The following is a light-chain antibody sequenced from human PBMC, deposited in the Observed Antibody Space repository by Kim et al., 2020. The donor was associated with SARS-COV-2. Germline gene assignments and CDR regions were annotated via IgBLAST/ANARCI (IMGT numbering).Light chain of an antibody. V-gene: IGLV3-1*01. CDR1: NLGDKY. CDR3: QAWDSSIYYV. Sequence: SYVLTQPPSVSVSPGQTASITCSGDNLGDKYACWYQQKPGQSPVLVIYQDNKRPSGIPERFSGSNSGNTATLTISGTQAMDEADYFCQAWDSSIYYVFGTGTKVTVL. CDR2: QDN. J-gene: IGLJ1*01.